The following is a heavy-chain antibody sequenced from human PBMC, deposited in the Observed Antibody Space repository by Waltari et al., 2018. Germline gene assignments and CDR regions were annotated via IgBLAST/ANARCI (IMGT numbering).Heavy chain of an antibody. CDR2: IYYNWSN. CDR3: AREQYSRRPVQGWFEP. D-gene: IGHD6-6*01. J-gene: IGHJ5*02. Sequence: QVQLQDSGPGLVNPSDTLSLTCTVSGGSISSYYCSWIRQPQGKGREWIGYIYYNWSNNCNPSLRSRVTISVDTSKSQFSLKMGSVTAADTAVYYCAREQYSRRPVQGWFEPWGQGTLVTVSS. V-gene: IGHV4-59*01. CDR1: GGSISSYY.